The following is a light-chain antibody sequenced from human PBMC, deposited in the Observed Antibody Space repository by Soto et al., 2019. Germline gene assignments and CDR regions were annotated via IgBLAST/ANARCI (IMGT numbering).Light chain of an antibody. CDR3: MQGVQMPPIT. J-gene: IGKJ5*01. CDR2: LAS. V-gene: IGKV2-28*01. Sequence: DIVMTQSPLSLPVTPGEPASISCRSSQSLQHSNGYNYLDWFFQKPGQSPQLLIYLASNRASGVPVRFNGSGSGTDFTLNISRVEAEDVGLYYCMQGVQMPPITFGQGTRLENK. CDR1: QSLQHSNGYNY.